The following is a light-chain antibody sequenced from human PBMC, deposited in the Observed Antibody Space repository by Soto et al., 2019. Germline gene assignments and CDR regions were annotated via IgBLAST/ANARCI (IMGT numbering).Light chain of an antibody. CDR1: QSVLYSSDNKNY. J-gene: IGKJ1*01. CDR2: WAS. CDR3: QQYYSTPT. V-gene: IGKV4-1*01. Sequence: DIVMTQSPDSLAVSLGERATINCKSSQSVLYSSDNKNYLAWYQQQPGQPPKLLIAWASSREPGVPDRFSGSGSGTDFTLTIDSLQAEDVAVYYCQQYYSTPTFGQGTKVEIK.